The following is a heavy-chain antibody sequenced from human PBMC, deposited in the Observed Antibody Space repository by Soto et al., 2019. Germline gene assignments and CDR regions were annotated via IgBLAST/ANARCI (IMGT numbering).Heavy chain of an antibody. V-gene: IGHV3-23*01. J-gene: IGHJ4*02. CDR2: IRGDLVTT. CDR3: TTDIGHMSLPLLSW. CDR1: GFTFSDHA. D-gene: IGHD2-15*01. Sequence: PXGALRLSFSTSGFTFSDHAMHWVRQAPGEGLEWVSGIRGDLVTTPYADSVKGRFTISRDNPKNTVYLQMSSLQTEDTAVYHCTTDIGHMSLPLLSWWGQGTLVTVSS.